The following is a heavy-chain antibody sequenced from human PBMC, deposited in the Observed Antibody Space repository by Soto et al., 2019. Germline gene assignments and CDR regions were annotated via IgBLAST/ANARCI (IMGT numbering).Heavy chain of an antibody. D-gene: IGHD3-3*01. CDR3: ATRITVFGLLIPPFDP. V-gene: IGHV4-34*01. CDR2: INHTGGT. J-gene: IGHJ5*02. CDR1: GGSVNGYY. Sequence: SETLSLTCAVYGGSVNGYYWNWIRQPPGKGLEGIEEINHTGGTHYYPPLKSLVTMSVDTSKNQFSLRLSPVTAADTAIYYCATRITVFGLLIPPFDPWGQEAQVTVSS.